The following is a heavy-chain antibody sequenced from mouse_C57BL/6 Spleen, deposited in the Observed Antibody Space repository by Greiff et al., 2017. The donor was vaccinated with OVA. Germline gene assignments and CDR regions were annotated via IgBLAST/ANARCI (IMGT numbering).Heavy chain of an antibody. CDR1: GYAFSSSW. Sequence: VKLMESGPELVKPGASVKISCKASGYAFSSSWMNWVKQRPGKGLEWIGRIYPGDGDTNYNGKFKGKATLTADKSSSTAYMQLSSLTSEDSAVYFCARFITTVVATNNVFDYWGQGTTLTVSS. J-gene: IGHJ2*01. CDR3: ARFITTVVATNNVFDY. CDR2: IYPGDGDT. V-gene: IGHV1-82*01. D-gene: IGHD1-1*01.